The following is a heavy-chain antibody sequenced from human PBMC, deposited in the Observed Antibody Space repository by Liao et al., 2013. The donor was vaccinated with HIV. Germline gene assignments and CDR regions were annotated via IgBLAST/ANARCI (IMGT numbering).Heavy chain of an antibody. J-gene: IGHJ4*03. CDR1: GGFISTYY. Sequence: QVQLQESGPGLVKPSETLSLTCNVSGGFISTYYWSWIRQSAGKGLEWIGRVHSSGSTNYNPSLKSRVTMSVDWSKNQFSLKLTSVTAADTAVYYCARDPLPPYDSGWYYFDSWAEGPWSPSPQ. CDR2: VHSSGST. V-gene: IGHV4-4*07. CDR3: ARDPLPPYDSGWYYFDS. D-gene: IGHD6-19*01.